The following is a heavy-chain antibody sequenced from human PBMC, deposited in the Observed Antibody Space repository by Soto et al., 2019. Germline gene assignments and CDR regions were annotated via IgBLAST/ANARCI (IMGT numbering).Heavy chain of an antibody. CDR1: GGSISSGGYY. V-gene: IGHV4-31*03. Sequence: QVQLQESGPGLVKPSQTLSLTCTVSGGSISSGGYYWSWIRQHPGKGLEWIGYIYYSGSTYYNPSLKSRVTISVDSSKNQFSLKLSSVTAADTAVYYCARLTSGPVYFDYWGQGTLVTVSS. CDR3: ARLTSGPVYFDY. D-gene: IGHD3-10*01. CDR2: IYYSGST. J-gene: IGHJ4*02.